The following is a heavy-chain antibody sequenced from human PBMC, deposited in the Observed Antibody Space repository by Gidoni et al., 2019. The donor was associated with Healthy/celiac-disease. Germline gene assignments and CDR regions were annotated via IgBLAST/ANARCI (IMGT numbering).Heavy chain of an antibody. Sequence: VTLTASGPSPVKPTKTLTLTCTVPGTLFINARMGVSWIRQPPGKALEWLAHIFSNDEKSYSTSLKSRLTFSKKTSISLMVLTMTNIDPVDAATYCCARIERRNHAFDIWGQGTMVTVSS. V-gene: IGHV2-26*01. CDR3: ARIERRNHAFDI. J-gene: IGHJ3*02. D-gene: IGHD1-1*01. CDR2: IFSNDEK. CDR1: GTLFINARMG.